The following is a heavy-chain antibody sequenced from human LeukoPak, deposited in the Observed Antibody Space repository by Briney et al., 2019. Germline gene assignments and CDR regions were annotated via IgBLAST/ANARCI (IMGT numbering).Heavy chain of an antibody. CDR2: IKEDGSEK. J-gene: IGHJ4*02. D-gene: IGHD4/OR15-4a*01. Sequence: GGSLRLSCAASGFTFSSYWMSWVRQAPGKGLEWVANIKEDGSEKYYVDSVKGRFTISRDNAKNSLYLQMNSLRAEDTAVYYCARRAGAYSHPYDYWGQGTLVTVSS. V-gene: IGHV3-7*03. CDR1: GFTFSSYW. CDR3: ARRAGAYSHPYDY.